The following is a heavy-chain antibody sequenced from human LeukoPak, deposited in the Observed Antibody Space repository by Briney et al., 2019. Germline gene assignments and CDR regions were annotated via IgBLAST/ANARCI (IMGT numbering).Heavy chain of an antibody. J-gene: IGHJ5*02. CDR2: INQDGGEI. V-gene: IGHV3-7*04. CDR1: GFTFSSSW. CDR3: VRAHHPGGWFDP. D-gene: IGHD3-10*01. Sequence: PGGSLRLSCAASGFTFSSSWMTWVRQAPGKGLEWVASINQDGGEIYYVDSVKGRFTISRDNAKNSLYLQMNSLTAEDTAVHYCVRAHHPGGWFDPWGQGTLVTVSS.